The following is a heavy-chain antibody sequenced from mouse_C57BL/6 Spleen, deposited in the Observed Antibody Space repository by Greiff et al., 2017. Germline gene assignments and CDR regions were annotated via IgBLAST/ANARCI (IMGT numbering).Heavy chain of an antibody. Sequence: VQLQQSGPELVKPGASVKISCKASGYSFTGYYMNWVKQSPEKSLEWIGEINPSTGGTTYNQKFKAKATLTVDKSSSTAYMQLKSLTSEDSAVYYCARGRNGYGFDYWGQGTTLTVSA. D-gene: IGHD2-2*01. CDR3: ARGRNGYGFDY. J-gene: IGHJ2*01. CDR2: INPSTGGT. V-gene: IGHV1-42*01. CDR1: GYSFTGYY.